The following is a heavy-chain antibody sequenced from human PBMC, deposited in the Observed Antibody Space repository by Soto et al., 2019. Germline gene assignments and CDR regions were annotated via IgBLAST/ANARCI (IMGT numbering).Heavy chain of an antibody. CDR3: ARGPLLGGDF. CDR1: GYTFTNYA. CDR2: INAGNGNT. V-gene: IGHV1-3*01. J-gene: IGHJ6*02. Sequence: ASLKVSCKASGYTFTNYAMHWVRQAPGQKLEWMGWINAGNGNTKYSQKFQGRVTITRDTSASTAYMELSSLRSEDTAVYYCARGPLLGGDFWGQGTTLTVSS. D-gene: IGHD3-10*01.